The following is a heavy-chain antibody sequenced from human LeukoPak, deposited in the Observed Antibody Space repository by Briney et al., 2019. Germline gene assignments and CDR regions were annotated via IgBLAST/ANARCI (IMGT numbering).Heavy chain of an antibody. CDR1: GITFSSYW. J-gene: IGHJ4*02. Sequence: GGSLRLSGAASGITFSSYWMHWVRQAPGKGLVWVSRISGDGSTTRYADSVKGRFTISRDNAKNTLFLQMSSLRAEDTAVYYCARDNNWNYPDYWGQGTLVTVSS. CDR3: ARDNNWNYPDY. D-gene: IGHD1-7*01. V-gene: IGHV3-74*01. CDR2: ISGDGSTT.